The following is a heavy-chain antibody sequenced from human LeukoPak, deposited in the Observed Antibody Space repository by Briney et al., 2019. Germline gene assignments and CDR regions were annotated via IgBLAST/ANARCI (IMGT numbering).Heavy chain of an antibody. CDR3: ARAVLMVYGFDY. D-gene: IGHD2-8*01. CDR2: IYYSGST. J-gene: IGHJ4*02. V-gene: IGHV4-59*08. CDR1: GGSISSYY. Sequence: RSSETLSLTCTVSGGSISSYYWSWIRQPPGKGLEWIGYIYYSGSTYYNPSLKSRVTISVDTSKNQFSLKLSSVTAADTAVYYCARAVLMVYGFDYWGQGTLVTVSS.